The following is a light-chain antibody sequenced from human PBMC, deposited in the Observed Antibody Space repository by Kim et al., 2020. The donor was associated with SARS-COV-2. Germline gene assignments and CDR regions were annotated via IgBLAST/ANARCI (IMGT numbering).Light chain of an antibody. J-gene: IGKJ4*01. Sequence: VSPGERATLSCRASQSVSSNLAWYQQKPGQAPRLLIYDASTRATGIPARFSGSGSGTEFTLTISSLQSEDFAVYYCQQYNNWLVTFGGGTKVDIK. CDR1: QSVSSN. CDR3: QQYNNWLVT. V-gene: IGKV3-15*01. CDR2: DAS.